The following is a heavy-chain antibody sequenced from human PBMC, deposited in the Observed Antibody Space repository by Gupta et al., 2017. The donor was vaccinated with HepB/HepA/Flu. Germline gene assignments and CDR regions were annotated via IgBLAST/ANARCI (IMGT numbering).Heavy chain of an antibody. CDR2: IIHMIERV. Sequence: QLQLVQSAAEVNQPGSSVKVSCKASRGTFSGNTITWGRQSPGHGLAWMGGIIHMIERVNYAQKFQGRVTITADESTSKAYMELSSLTSEDTAVYYCARGGTTVAPGDAFDIWGQGTMVTVSS. CDR3: ARGGTTVAPGDAFDI. CDR1: RGTFSGNT. V-gene: IGHV1-69*01. J-gene: IGHJ3*02. D-gene: IGHD4-23*01.